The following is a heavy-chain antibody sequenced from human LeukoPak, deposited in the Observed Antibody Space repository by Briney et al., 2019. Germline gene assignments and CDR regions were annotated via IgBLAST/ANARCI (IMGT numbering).Heavy chain of an antibody. V-gene: IGHV4-39*07. D-gene: IGHD2-2*02. Sequence: SETLSLTCTVSGGSISSSSYYWGWIRQPPGKGLEWIGSIYYSGSTYYNPSLKSRVTISVDTSKNQFSLKLSSVTAADTAVYYCARHNTVVVPAAIMGYYYMDVWGKGTTVTVSS. J-gene: IGHJ6*03. CDR2: IYYSGST. CDR3: ARHNTVVVPAAIMGYYYMDV. CDR1: GGSISSSSYY.